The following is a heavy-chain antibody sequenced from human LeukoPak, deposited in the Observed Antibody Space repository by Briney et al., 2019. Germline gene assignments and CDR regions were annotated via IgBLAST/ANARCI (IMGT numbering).Heavy chain of an antibody. J-gene: IGHJ4*02. V-gene: IGHV1-8*01. CDR3: ARVGAGGDGYNYGLDY. CDR1: GYTFTSYD. D-gene: IGHD5-24*01. Sequence: PGASVKVSCKASGYTFTSYDMNWVRQATGQGLEWMGGMNLNSGNTGYAQTFQGRVTMTRNTSISTAYMELSSLRSEDTAVDYCARVGAGGDGYNYGLDYWGQGTLATVSS. CDR2: MNLNSGNT.